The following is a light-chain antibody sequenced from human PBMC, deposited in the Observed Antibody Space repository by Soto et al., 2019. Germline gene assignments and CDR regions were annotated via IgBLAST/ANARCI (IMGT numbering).Light chain of an antibody. CDR3: QHRGNWPLT. Sequence: EIVLTQSPATLSLSPGERATLSCRASHSLSSYLAWYQQKPGQAPRLLIFDASNRATGIPARFTGSGSGTNFTLTISSVEPEDSAVYYCQHRGNWPLTFGGGPQVEIK. CDR2: DAS. J-gene: IGKJ4*01. V-gene: IGKV3-11*01. CDR1: HSLSSY.